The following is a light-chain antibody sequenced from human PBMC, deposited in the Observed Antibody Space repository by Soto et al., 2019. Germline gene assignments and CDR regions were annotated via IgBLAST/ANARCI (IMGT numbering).Light chain of an antibody. J-gene: IGLJ2*01. V-gene: IGLV2-14*01. CDR2: DVS. Sequence: QSALTQPASVSGFPGXSITISCTGTSSDVGGYNYVSWYQQHPGKAPKLMIYDVSNRPSGVSNRFSGSKSGNTASLTISGLQAEDEADYYCSSYTSSSTVVFGGGTKLTVL. CDR3: SSYTSSSTVV. CDR1: SSDVGGYNY.